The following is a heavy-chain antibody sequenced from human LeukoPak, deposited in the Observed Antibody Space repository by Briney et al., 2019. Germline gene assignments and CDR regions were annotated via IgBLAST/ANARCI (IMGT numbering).Heavy chain of an antibody. Sequence: SQTLSLTCAVSGGSISSGGYSWSWIRQPPGKGLEWIGYIYYSGSTYYNPSLKSRVTISVDTSKNQFSLKLSSVAAADTAVYYCARVTRYFDWLSLYYYYYMDVWGKGTTVTISS. CDR3: ARVTRYFDWLSLYYYYYMDV. D-gene: IGHD3-9*01. CDR2: IYYSGST. CDR1: GGSISSGGYS. V-gene: IGHV4-30-4*07. J-gene: IGHJ6*03.